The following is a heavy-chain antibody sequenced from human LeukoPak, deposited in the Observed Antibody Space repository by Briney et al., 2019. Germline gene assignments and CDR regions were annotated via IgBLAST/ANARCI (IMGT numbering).Heavy chain of an antibody. V-gene: IGHV3-20*04. D-gene: IGHD4-11*01. Sequence: GGSLRLSCAASGFTFDDYAMSWVRQAPGKGLDWVSGINWNGGSTGYADSVKGRITISRDNAKNSLYLQMNSLRSEDTAVYYCATEGLQGQWVYWGQGTLVTVSS. CDR3: ATEGLQGQWVY. J-gene: IGHJ4*02. CDR2: INWNGGST. CDR1: GFTFDDYA.